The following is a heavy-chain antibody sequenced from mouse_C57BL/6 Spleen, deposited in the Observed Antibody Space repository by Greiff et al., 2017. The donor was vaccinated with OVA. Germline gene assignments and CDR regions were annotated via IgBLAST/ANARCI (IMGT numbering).Heavy chain of an antibody. D-gene: IGHD1-1*01. Sequence: QVQLQQPGAELVRPGTSVKLSCKASGYTFTSYWMHWVKQRPGQGLEWIGVIDPSDSYTYYTQKFKGKVTLTVDTSSSTVYMQLSSLTSEDTAVYYCARLRITTVVADYWGQGTTLTVSS. CDR3: ARLRITTVVADY. V-gene: IGHV1-59*01. CDR1: GYTFTSYW. CDR2: IDPSDSYT. J-gene: IGHJ2*01.